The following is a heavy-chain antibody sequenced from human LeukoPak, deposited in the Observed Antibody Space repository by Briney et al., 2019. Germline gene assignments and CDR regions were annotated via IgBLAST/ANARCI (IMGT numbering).Heavy chain of an antibody. D-gene: IGHD2-15*01. CDR3: ASYCSGGSCYLSVNY. Sequence: GGSLRLSCAASGFTFSSYSMNWVRQAPGKGREWVSSISSSSRDIYYADSVKGRFTISRDNAKKSLYLQMNSLRAEDTAVYYCASYCSGGSCYLSVNYWGQGTLVTVSS. J-gene: IGHJ4*02. CDR2: ISSSSRDI. V-gene: IGHV3-21*01. CDR1: GFTFSSYS.